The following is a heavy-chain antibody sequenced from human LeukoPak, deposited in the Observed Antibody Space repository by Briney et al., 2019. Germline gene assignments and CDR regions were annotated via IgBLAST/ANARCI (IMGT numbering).Heavy chain of an antibody. V-gene: IGHV1-24*01. Sequence: ASVKVSCKVSGYTLTELSMHWVRQAPGKGLEWMGGFDPEDGETIYAQKFQGRVTMTEDTSTDTAYMELSSLRSEDTAVYYCATESPFCTNGVCEGYYGMDVWGQGTTVTVSS. J-gene: IGHJ6*02. CDR2: FDPEDGET. CDR1: GYTLTELS. D-gene: IGHD2-8*01. CDR3: ATESPFCTNGVCEGYYGMDV.